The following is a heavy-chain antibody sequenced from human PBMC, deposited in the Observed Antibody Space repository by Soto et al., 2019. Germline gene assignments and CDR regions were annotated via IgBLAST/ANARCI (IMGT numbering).Heavy chain of an antibody. D-gene: IGHD6-19*01. V-gene: IGHV3-33*01. Sequence: QVQLVESGGGVVQPGRSLRLSCAASGFTFSSYGMHWVRQAPGKGLEWVAVIWYDGSNKYYADSVKGRFTISRDNSKKRQYLQLDRLRDEDTDVYYCARVGKNSSRWYGFDPLGQGNLVNGFS. CDR3: ARVGKNSSRWYGFDP. CDR1: GFTFSSYG. J-gene: IGHJ5*02. CDR2: IWYDGSNK.